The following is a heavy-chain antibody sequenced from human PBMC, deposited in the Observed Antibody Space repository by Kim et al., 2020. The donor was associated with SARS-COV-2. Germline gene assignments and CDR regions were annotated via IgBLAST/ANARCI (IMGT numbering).Heavy chain of an antibody. Sequence: SETLSLTCAVYGGSFSGYYWSWIRQPPGKGLEWIGEINHSGSTNYNPSLKSRVTISVDTSKNQFSLKLSSVTAADTAVYYCARGPGGQGFDYWVQGTLVT. V-gene: IGHV4-34*01. CDR1: GGSFSGYY. CDR3: ARGPGGQGFDY. D-gene: IGHD2-15*01. J-gene: IGHJ4*02. CDR2: INHSGST.